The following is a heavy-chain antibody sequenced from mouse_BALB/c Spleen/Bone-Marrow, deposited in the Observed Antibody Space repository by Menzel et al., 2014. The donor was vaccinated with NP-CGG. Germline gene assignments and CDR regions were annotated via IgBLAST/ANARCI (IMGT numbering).Heavy chain of an antibody. CDR1: AYTFTSYW. D-gene: IGHD2-1*01. V-gene: IGHV1-69*02. J-gene: IGHJ2*01. CDR3: AYGNYESYFFDY. CDR2: IDPSDSET. Sequence: QVHLQQPGAELVKPGAPVKLSCKASAYTFTSYWMNWVKQRPGRGLEWIGRIDPSDSETHYNQNFKDKATLTVDRSSSTAFIQLSSLTSEDSTVYYCAYGNYESYFFDYWGQGTTLTVSS.